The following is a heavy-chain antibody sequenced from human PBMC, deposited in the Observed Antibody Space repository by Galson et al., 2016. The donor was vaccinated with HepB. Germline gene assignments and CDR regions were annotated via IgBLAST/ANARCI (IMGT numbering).Heavy chain of an antibody. J-gene: IGHJ5*02. Sequence: SLRLSCAASGFTFSGHYMDWVRQAPGKGLEWLGRARSKFHRYSTEYAASVKGRFTVSRDESKNSLYLQMTSLKVEDTAVYFCARGPFCTSSYCPGPFNSWGQGTLVTVSS. CDR3: ARGPFCTSSYCPGPFNS. CDR1: GFTFSGHY. V-gene: IGHV3-72*01. D-gene: IGHD3/OR15-3a*01. CDR2: ARSKFHRYST.